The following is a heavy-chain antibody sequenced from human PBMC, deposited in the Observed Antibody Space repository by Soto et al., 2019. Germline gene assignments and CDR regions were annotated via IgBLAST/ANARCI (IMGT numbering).Heavy chain of an antibody. J-gene: IGHJ4*02. V-gene: IGHV3-9*01. D-gene: IGHD3-22*01. CDR3: AKDHMRGGDSSTYYFDD. Sequence: EVQLVESGGGLVQPGRSLRLSCAASGFTFADYALHWVRQAPGKGLEWVSGISWNSGSTGYADSVKGRFIVSRDNAKNSLYLQMNSLRAEDTAWYYCAKDHMRGGDSSTYYFDDWGQGTLVTVSS. CDR2: ISWNSGST. CDR1: GFTFADYA.